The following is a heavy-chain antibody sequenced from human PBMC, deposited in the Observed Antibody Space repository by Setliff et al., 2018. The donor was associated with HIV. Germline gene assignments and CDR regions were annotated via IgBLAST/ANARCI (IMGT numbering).Heavy chain of an antibody. V-gene: IGHV4-31*03. CDR2: IYNTGST. CDR1: GGSISSGGFY. Sequence: SETLSLTCTVTGGSISSGGFYWTWIRQHPGKGLEWIGYIYNTGSTYHSPSLESRVTISIDTSKNQFSLKLSSVTAAATAVYYCARASYYYDSSGWVDYWGQGTLVTVSS. CDR3: ARASYYYDSSGWVDY. D-gene: IGHD3-22*01. J-gene: IGHJ4*02.